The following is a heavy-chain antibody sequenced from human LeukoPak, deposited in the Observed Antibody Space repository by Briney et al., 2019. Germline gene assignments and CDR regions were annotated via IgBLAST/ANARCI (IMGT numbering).Heavy chain of an antibody. Sequence: GGSLRLSCAGSGFIFAGYTMNWVRQAPGKGLQWLAYISPSGGNTLYADSVKGRFTISRDNVKNVVYLQMNSLRAEDTALYYCAKDIRAVAGANFDYWGQGTLVTVSS. D-gene: IGHD6-19*01. CDR1: GFIFAGYT. V-gene: IGHV3-48*01. CDR3: AKDIRAVAGANFDY. J-gene: IGHJ4*02. CDR2: ISPSGGNT.